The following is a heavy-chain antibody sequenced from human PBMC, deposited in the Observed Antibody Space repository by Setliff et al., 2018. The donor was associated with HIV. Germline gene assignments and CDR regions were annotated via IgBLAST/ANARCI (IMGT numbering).Heavy chain of an antibody. D-gene: IGHD1-26*01. Sequence: PGGSLRLSCTASGFTFGDYAMSWVRQPPGKGLEWIGSIYHSGSTYYNPSLKSRVTMSEETSKNQFSLKLKSVTAADTAIYFCARGKGGLVGPAEFDYWGPGTLVTVSS. J-gene: IGHJ4*02. CDR3: ARGKGGLVGPAEFDY. V-gene: IGHV4-59*04. CDR2: IYHSGST. CDR1: GFTFGDYA.